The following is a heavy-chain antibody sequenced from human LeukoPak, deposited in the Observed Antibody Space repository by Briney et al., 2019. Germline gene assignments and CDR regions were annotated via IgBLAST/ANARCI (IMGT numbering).Heavy chain of an antibody. J-gene: IGHJ4*02. CDR1: GFTFSSYG. CDR2: ISYGGSNK. D-gene: IGHD5-24*01. Sequence: GGSLRLSCAASGFTFSSYGMHWVRQAPGKGLEWVAVISYGGSNKYYADSVKSRFTISRDNSKNTLYLQMNSLRAEDTAVYYCAKDLLATIDYWGQGTLVTVSS. CDR3: AKDLLATIDY. V-gene: IGHV3-30*18.